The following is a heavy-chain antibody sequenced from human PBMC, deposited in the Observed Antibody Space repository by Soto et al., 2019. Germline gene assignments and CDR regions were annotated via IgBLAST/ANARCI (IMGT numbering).Heavy chain of an antibody. CDR3: TIQRVPTIEGFYY. CDR1: GFTFGDYA. J-gene: IGHJ4*02. Sequence: PGGSLRLSCAGSGFTFGDYAASWVRQAPGKGLEWVGFIKSQSYGGTSDYAASVNGRFTISRDDSKSVAFLQMNSLKTEDTGIYYCTIQRVPTIEGFYYWGQGTLVPVS. CDR2: IKSQSYGGTS. D-gene: IGHD5-12*01. V-gene: IGHV3-49*04.